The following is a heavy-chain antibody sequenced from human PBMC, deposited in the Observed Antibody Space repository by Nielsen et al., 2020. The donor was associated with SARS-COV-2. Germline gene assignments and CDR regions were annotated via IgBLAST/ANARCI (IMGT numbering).Heavy chain of an antibody. J-gene: IGHJ6*02. CDR1: GYTFTSYA. CDR2: INTNTGNP. D-gene: IGHD6-13*01. Sequence: ASVKASCKASGYTFTSYAMNWVRQAPGQGLEWMGWINTNTGNPTYAQGFTGRFVFSLDTSVSTAYLQISSLKAEDTAVYYCARAAPGSSWYYYGMDVWGQGTTVTVSS. CDR3: ARAAPGSSWYYYGMDV. V-gene: IGHV7-4-1*02.